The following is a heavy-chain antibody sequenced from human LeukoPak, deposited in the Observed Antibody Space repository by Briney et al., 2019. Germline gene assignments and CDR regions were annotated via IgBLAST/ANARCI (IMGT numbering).Heavy chain of an antibody. CDR2: INHSGST. CDR1: GGSFSGYY. J-gene: IGHJ2*01. CDR3: ARGRGIGVAPRYFDL. Sequence: PSETLSLTCAVYGGSFSGYYWSWIRQPPGKGLEWIGEINHSGSTNYNPSLKSRVTISVDTSKNQFSLKLSSVTAADTAVYYCARGRGIGVAPRYFDLWGRGTLVTVSS. D-gene: IGHD6-19*01. V-gene: IGHV4-34*01.